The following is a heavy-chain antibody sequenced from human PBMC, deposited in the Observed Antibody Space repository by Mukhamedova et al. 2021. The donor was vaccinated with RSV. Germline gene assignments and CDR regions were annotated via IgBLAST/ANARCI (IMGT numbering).Heavy chain of an antibody. D-gene: IGHD1-1*01. V-gene: IGHV6-1*01. CDR3: ARDGHWKLDY. CDR2: VFYTSQWLT. Sequence: RGLEWLGSVFYTSQWLTKYADSVKSRITLNADTSRNQFSLHLNSVTPEDTAVYYCARDGHWKLDYWGQGTLVTVSS. J-gene: IGHJ4*02.